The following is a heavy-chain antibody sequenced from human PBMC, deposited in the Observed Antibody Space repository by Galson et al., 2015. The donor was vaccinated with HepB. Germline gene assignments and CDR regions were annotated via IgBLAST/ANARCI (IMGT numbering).Heavy chain of an antibody. J-gene: IGHJ4*02. V-gene: IGHV3-33*06. CDR3: AKGTYYYDSSGYYINRRGVY. D-gene: IGHD3-22*01. CDR2: IWYDGSNK. Sequence: SLRLSCAASGFTFSSYGMHWVRQAPGKGLEWVAVIWYDGSNKYYADSVKGRFTISRDNSKNTLYLQMNSLRAEDTAVYYCAKGTYYYDSSGYYINRRGVYWGQGTLVTVSS. CDR1: GFTFSSYG.